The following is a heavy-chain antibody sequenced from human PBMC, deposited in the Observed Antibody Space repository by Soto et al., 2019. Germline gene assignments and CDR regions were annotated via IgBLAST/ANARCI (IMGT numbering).Heavy chain of an antibody. CDR3: ARNNPLGDHVDY. D-gene: IGHD3-16*01. Sequence: SETLSLTCTVSGGSISGYYWSWIRQPPGKGLEWIAYIYYSGSTNYNPSLKSRVTISVDTSRNQFSLKLSSVTAADTAVYCCARNNPLGDHVDYWGQGTLVTVSS. CDR1: GGSISGYY. CDR2: IYYSGST. V-gene: IGHV4-59*01. J-gene: IGHJ4*02.